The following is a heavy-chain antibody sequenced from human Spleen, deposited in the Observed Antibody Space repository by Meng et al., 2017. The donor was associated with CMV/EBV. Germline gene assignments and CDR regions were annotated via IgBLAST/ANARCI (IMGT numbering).Heavy chain of an antibody. Sequence: TFSSHAMNWVRQAPGKGVEWVSGISGSGTSTDYVDSVKGRFTIYRDNSKKTLYLQMNSMRDEDTAIYYCAKGVMPCSGSSCYTAFAYWGQGTLVTVSS. V-gene: IGHV3-23*01. CDR3: AKGVMPCSGSSCYTAFAY. CDR2: ISGSGTST. CDR1: TFSSHA. J-gene: IGHJ4*02. D-gene: IGHD2-2*02.